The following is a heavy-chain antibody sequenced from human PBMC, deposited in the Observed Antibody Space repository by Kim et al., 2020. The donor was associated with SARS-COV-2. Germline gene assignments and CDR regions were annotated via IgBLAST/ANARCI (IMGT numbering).Heavy chain of an antibody. D-gene: IGHD3-10*01. V-gene: IGHV3-23*01. J-gene: IGHJ4*02. Sequence: RGSLRLSCAASGFTFSSYAMSWVRQAPGKGLEWVSAISGSGGSTYYADSVKGRFTISRDNSKNTLYLQMNSLRAEDTAVYYCVKSTTFYGSGVNGDYWGQGTLVTVSS. CDR1: GFTFSSYA. CDR2: ISGSGGST. CDR3: VKSTTFYGSGVNGDY.